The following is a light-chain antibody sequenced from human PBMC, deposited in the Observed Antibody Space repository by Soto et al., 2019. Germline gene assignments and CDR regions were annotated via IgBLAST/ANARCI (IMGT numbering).Light chain of an antibody. CDR3: QHYGGSPPWP. Sequence: EIVLTQSPGTLSLSPGERATLSCRASQSINRYYIAWYQPKPGQAPRLLIYGASSRVTGIPDRFSGSGSGTDFTLIISRLEPEDFAVYSCQHYGGSPPWPFGQGTKVEIK. CDR2: GAS. V-gene: IGKV3-20*01. J-gene: IGKJ1*01. CDR1: QSINRYY.